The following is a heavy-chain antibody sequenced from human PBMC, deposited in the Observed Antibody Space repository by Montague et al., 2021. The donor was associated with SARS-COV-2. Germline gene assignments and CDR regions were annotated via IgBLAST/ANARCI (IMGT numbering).Heavy chain of an antibody. J-gene: IGHJ5*02. CDR3: ARSGSGSYSNWFDP. V-gene: IGHV3-30-3*01. D-gene: IGHD3-10*01. CDR1: GFTFSSYA. Sequence: SLRLSCAASGFTFSSYAMHWVRQAPGKGLEWVAVISYDGSNKYYADSVKGRFTISRDNSKNTLYLQMNSLRAEDTAVYYCARSGSGSYSNWFDPWGQGTLVTVSS. CDR2: ISYDGSNK.